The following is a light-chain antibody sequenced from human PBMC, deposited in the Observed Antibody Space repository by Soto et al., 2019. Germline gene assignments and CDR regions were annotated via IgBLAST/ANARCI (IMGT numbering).Light chain of an antibody. V-gene: IGLV2-14*01. CDR2: DVS. Sequence: QSALTQPASVSGSPGQSITISCTGSSGDIGDYKYVSWYKQHPGKAPKLMIYDVSNRPSGVSNRFSASKSGNTASLTISGLQAEDEADYCCSSYTSTNFVIFGGGTKVTVL. CDR1: SGDIGDYKY. J-gene: IGLJ2*01. CDR3: SSYTSTNFVI.